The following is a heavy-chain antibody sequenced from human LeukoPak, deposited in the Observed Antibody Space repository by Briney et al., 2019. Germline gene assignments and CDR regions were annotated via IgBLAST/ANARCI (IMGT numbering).Heavy chain of an antibody. CDR3: ARGSYSSGWYSGSTLFDY. Sequence: PGGSLRLSCAASGFTFNRYWMSWVRQAPGKELQWVANIKQDGSAKYYVDSVKGRFTISRDNAKNSLYLQMNSLRAEDTAVYYCARGSYSSGWYSGSTLFDYWGQGTLVTVSS. V-gene: IGHV3-7*01. CDR1: GFTFNRYW. CDR2: IKQDGSAK. J-gene: IGHJ4*02. D-gene: IGHD6-19*01.